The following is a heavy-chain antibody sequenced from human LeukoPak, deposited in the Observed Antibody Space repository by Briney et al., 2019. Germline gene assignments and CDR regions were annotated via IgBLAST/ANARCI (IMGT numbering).Heavy chain of an antibody. CDR3: ARDGDRYCSGGSCYDWFDP. J-gene: IGHJ5*02. CDR1: GGTFSSYA. CDR2: IIPIFGTA. V-gene: IGHV1-69*05. D-gene: IGHD2-15*01. Sequence: SVKVSCKASGGTFSSYAISWVRQAPGEGLEWMGGIIPIFGTANYAQKFQGRVTITTDESTSTAYMELSSLRSEDTAVYYCARDGDRYCSGGSCYDWFDPWGQGTLVTVSS.